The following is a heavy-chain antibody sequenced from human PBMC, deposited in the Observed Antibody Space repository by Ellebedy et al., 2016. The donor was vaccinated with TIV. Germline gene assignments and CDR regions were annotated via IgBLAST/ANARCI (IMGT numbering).Heavy chain of an antibody. V-gene: IGHV3-30*04. D-gene: IGHD2-15*01. Sequence: GESLKISXAASGFTFSSYAMHWVRQAPGKGLEWVAVISYDGSNKYYADSVKGRFTISRDNAKNSLYLQMNSLRDEDTAVYYCARDLLLGYCSGGSCYNTHYYYYYGMDVWGQGTTVTVSS. CDR2: ISYDGSNK. J-gene: IGHJ6*02. CDR3: ARDLLLGYCSGGSCYNTHYYYYYGMDV. CDR1: GFTFSSYA.